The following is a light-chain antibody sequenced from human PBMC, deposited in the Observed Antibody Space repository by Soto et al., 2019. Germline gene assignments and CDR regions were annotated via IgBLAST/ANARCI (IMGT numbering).Light chain of an antibody. J-gene: IGLJ2*01. Sequence: QSALTQPPSASGSLGQSVTISCTGTSSDIGTYNYVSWYQHHPGKAPKLIIYEVTKRPSGVPDRFSGSKSGNTASLTVSGLQAEDEADYYCSSCADSPVVFGGGTKLTVL. CDR1: SSDIGTYNY. CDR2: EVT. V-gene: IGLV2-8*01. CDR3: SSCADSPVV.